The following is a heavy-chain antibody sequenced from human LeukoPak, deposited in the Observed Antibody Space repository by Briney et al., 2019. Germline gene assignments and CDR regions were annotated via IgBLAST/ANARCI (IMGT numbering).Heavy chain of an antibody. CDR2: IYHSGST. CDR1: GYSISSGYY. Sequence: SETLSLTCTVSGYSISSGYYWGWIRQPPGKGLEWIGSIYHSGSTYYNPSLKSRVTISVDTSKNQFSLQLNSVTPEDTAVYYCARDLIGPGSGSYYNAEPPYYYYYGMDVWGQGTTVTVSS. V-gene: IGHV4-38-2*02. D-gene: IGHD3-10*01. J-gene: IGHJ6*02. CDR3: ARDLIGPGSGSYYNAEPPYYYYYGMDV.